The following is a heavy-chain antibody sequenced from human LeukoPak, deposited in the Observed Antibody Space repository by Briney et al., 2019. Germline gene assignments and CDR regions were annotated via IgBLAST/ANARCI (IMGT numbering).Heavy chain of an antibody. J-gene: IGHJ6*03. CDR2: IGGIGGRT. CDR1: GLPFQSWA. D-gene: IGHD3-10*01. Sequence: WGSLSPPWPASGLPFQSWAISGVRQPPGRGLEWVSTIGGIGGRTFSAAPVTGRFSNSRDNTKNTLYLQMNSLRAEATARYFCAKVSGDDSDYYYMGVWGKGTTVTISS. V-gene: IGHV3-23*01. CDR3: AKVSGDDSDYYYMGV.